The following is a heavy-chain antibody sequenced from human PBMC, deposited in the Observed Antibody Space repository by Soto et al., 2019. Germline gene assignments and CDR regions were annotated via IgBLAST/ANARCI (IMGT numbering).Heavy chain of an antibody. CDR1: GGSISSGDYY. Sequence: QVQLQESGPGLVKPSQTLSLTCTVSGGSISSGDYYWSWIRQPPGKGLEWIGYIYYSGSTYYNPSLKSRVTISVDTSKNQFSLKLSSVTAADTAVYYCARDVSMVHTPNTRYYYYYGMDVWGQGTTVTVSS. J-gene: IGHJ6*02. V-gene: IGHV4-30-4*01. CDR3: ARDVSMVHTPNTRYYYYYGMDV. D-gene: IGHD3-10*01. CDR2: IYYSGST.